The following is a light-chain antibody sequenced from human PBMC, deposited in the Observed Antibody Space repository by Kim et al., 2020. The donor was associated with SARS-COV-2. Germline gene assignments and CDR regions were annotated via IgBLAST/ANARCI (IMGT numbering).Light chain of an antibody. CDR2: GAS. Sequence: SVSPGERATLSCRASQSVSSSLAWYQQKPGPAPRLLIYGASTRAAGIPARFSGSGSGTEFTLTISSLQSEDFAVYYCQQYNNWWTFGQGTKVDIK. V-gene: IGKV3-15*01. CDR1: QSVSSS. J-gene: IGKJ1*01. CDR3: QQYNNWWT.